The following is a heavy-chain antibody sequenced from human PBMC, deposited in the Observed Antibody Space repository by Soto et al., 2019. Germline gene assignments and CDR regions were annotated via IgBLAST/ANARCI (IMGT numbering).Heavy chain of an antibody. J-gene: IGHJ6*02. CDR1: GGSFSGYY. CDR2: INHSGST. D-gene: IGHD6-13*01. Sequence: SETLSLTCAVYGGSFSGYYWSWIRQPPGKGLEWIGEINHSGSTNYNPSLKSRVTISVDTSKNQFSLKLSSVTAADTAVYYCESESSSLDYYGMDVWGQGTTVTVSS. V-gene: IGHV4-34*01. CDR3: ESESSSLDYYGMDV.